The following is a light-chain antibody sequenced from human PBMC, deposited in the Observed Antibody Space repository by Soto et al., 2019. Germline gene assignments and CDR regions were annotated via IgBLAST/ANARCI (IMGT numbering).Light chain of an antibody. CDR1: SSDVGGYKF. Sequence: QSVLTQPRSASGSPGQSVTISCTGTSSDVGGYKFVSWYQQHPGKAPKLLIYEVTQRPSGVPDRFSGSKSGNTASLTVSGLQAEDDADYYCSSYAGSNMGVFGTGTKVTVL. CDR3: SSYAGSNMGV. CDR2: EVT. V-gene: IGLV2-8*01. J-gene: IGLJ1*01.